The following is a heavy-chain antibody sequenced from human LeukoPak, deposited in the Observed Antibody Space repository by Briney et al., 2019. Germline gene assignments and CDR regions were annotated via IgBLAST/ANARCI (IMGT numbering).Heavy chain of an antibody. D-gene: IGHD2-2*01. V-gene: IGHV3-23*01. Sequence: GGSLRLSCAASGFTYSNYWMSWVRQAPGKGLEWVAAIGGGGSDSKYTDSVKGRFTISRDNSKNTLYLQMNSLRAEDTAVYFCAKDQVVPFDYWGQGTLVTVSS. CDR1: GFTYSNYW. CDR2: IGGGGSDS. J-gene: IGHJ4*02. CDR3: AKDQVVPFDY.